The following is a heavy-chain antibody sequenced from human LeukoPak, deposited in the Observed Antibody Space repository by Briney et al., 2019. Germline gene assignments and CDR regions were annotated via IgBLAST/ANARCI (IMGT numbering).Heavy chain of an antibody. CDR1: GGSFSDFH. D-gene: IGHD4-17*01. V-gene: IGHV4-34*01. J-gene: IGHJ2*01. CDR3: ARGKVTRDWYFDL. Sequence: SETLSLTCTVYGGSFSDFHWSWIPLPPGKGLEWIGEINHSGNTNYNPSLKSRVTISIDTSKNQFSLKLSSVTAADTAVYYCARGKVTRDWYFDLWGRGTLVTVSS. CDR2: INHSGNT.